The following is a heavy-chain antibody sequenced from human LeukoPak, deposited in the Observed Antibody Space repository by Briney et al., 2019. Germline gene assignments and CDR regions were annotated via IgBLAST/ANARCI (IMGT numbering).Heavy chain of an antibody. CDR2: IYYSGST. CDR1: GGSISSYY. CDR3: ARAPLNDYGDYRWDAFDI. J-gene: IGHJ3*02. V-gene: IGHV4-59*01. Sequence: SETLSLTCTVSGGSISSYYWSWIRQPPGKGLEWIGYIYYSGSTNYNPSLKSRVTISVDTSKNQFSLKLSSVTAADTAVYYWARAPLNDYGDYRWDAFDIWGQGTMVTVSS. D-gene: IGHD4-17*01.